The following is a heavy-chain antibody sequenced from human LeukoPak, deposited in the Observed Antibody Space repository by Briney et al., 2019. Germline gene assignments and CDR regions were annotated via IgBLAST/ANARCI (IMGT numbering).Heavy chain of an antibody. Sequence: SETLSLTCTVSGGSINSYFWTWIRQPPGKGLEWIGYVFYSGRTDHNPSLKSRLTISVDTSKNQFSLKLSSVTAADTAVYYCARTRGVPYGDYLNDYWGQGTLVTVSS. CDR3: ARTRGVPYGDYLNDY. V-gene: IGHV4-59*01. J-gene: IGHJ4*02. D-gene: IGHD4-17*01. CDR1: GGSINSYF. CDR2: VFYSGRT.